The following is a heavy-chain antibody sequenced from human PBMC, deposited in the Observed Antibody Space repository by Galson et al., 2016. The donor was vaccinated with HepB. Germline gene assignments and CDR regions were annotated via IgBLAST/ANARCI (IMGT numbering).Heavy chain of an antibody. V-gene: IGHV3-23*01. CDR1: GFTFSSYA. Sequence: SLRLSCAASGFTFSSYAMSWVRQAPGKGLEWVSTISGSGGSRFHADSVKGRFTISRDNSKNTLYLQMNSLRAEDTAFYYCAKTDMDIVIVPGNWFDPWGQGTLVTVSS. CDR3: AKTDMDIVIVPGNWFDP. D-gene: IGHD2-2*03. CDR2: ISGSGGSR. J-gene: IGHJ5*02.